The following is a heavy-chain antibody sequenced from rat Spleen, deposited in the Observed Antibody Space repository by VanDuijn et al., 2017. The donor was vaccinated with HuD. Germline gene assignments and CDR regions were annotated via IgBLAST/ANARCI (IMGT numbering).Heavy chain of an antibody. CDR2: ISTSGSRT. Sequence: EVQLVESGGGLVQPGRSLKLSCAASGFTFSNYYMAWVRQAPKKGLEWVATISTSGSRTYYPDSVKGRFTISRDNANSSLYLQMNSLKSEDTATYYCARLDGYYHYVIDAWGQGASVTVSS. CDR3: ARLDGYYHYVIDA. V-gene: IGHV5-25*01. J-gene: IGHJ4*01. D-gene: IGHD1-12*03. CDR1: GFTFSNYY.